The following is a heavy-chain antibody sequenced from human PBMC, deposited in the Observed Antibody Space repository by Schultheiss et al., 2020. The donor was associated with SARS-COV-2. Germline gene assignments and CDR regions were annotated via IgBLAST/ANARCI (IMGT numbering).Heavy chain of an antibody. V-gene: IGHV4-34*11. D-gene: IGHD3-22*01. CDR2: IYYSGST. Sequence: SETLSLTCAVYGGSFSGYYWGWIRQPPGKGLEWIGYIYYSGSTNYNPSLKSRVTISVDTSKNQFSLKLSSVTAADTAVYYCARGPNYYDSSGNYWYFDLWGRGTLVTVSS. CDR1: GGSFSGYY. CDR3: ARGPNYYDSSGNYWYFDL. J-gene: IGHJ2*01.